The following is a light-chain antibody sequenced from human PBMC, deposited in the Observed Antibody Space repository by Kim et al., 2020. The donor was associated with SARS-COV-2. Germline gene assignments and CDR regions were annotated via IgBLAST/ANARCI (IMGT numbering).Light chain of an antibody. CDR2: GKN. Sequence: AVGQTVKITCQGDSLRSYYVSWYQQKPGQAPVLVIYGKNSRPSEIPDRFSGSSSGNTASLTITGTQAEDEADYYCKSRDNSGNHVVFGGGTHLTVL. J-gene: IGLJ3*02. CDR1: SLRSYY. CDR3: KSRDNSGNHVV. V-gene: IGLV3-19*01.